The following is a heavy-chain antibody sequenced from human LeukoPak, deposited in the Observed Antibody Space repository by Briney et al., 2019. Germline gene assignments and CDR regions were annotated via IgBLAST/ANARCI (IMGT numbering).Heavy chain of an antibody. CDR3: ARMFGPDAGFDY. D-gene: IGHD3-16*01. J-gene: IGHJ4*02. Sequence: ASVKVSCKASGGTFSSYAISWVRQAPGQGLEWLGQINPNSGGTKYAQNFQGRVTMTRDTSVSTAYMELSRLRSDDTAVYYCARMFGPDAGFDYWGQGTLVPVSS. CDR2: INPNSGGT. V-gene: IGHV1-2*06. CDR1: GGTFSSYA.